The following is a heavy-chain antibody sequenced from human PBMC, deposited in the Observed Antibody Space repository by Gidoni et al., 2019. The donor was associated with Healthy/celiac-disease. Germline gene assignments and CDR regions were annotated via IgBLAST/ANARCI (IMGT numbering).Heavy chain of an antibody. V-gene: IGHV3-30*01. CDR3: ARDRGLGYCSSTSCGSGMDV. Sequence: QVQLVESGGGVVQPGRSLRLSCAASGFTFSSYAMHWVRQAPGKGLEWVAVISYDGRNKYYADSVKGRFTISRDNSKNTLYLQMNSLRAEDTAVYYCARDRGLGYCSSTSCGSGMDVWGQGTTVTVSS. CDR2: ISYDGRNK. J-gene: IGHJ6*02. CDR1: GFTFSSYA. D-gene: IGHD2-2*01.